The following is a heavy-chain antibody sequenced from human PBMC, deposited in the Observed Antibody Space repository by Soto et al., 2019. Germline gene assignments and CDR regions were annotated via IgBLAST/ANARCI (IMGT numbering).Heavy chain of an antibody. V-gene: IGHV4-39*01. CDR3: AGTYYDILTGPMQNDY. Sequence: PSETLSLTCTVSGGSISSSSYYWGWIRQPPGKGLEWIGSIYYSGSTYYNPSPKSRVTISVDTSKNQFSLKLSSVTAADTAVYYCAGTYYDILTGPMQNDYWGQGTLVTVSS. CDR2: IYYSGST. D-gene: IGHD3-9*01. CDR1: GGSISSSSYY. J-gene: IGHJ4*02.